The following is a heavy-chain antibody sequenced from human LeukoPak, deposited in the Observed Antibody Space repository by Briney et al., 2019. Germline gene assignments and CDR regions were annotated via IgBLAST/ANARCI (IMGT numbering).Heavy chain of an antibody. Sequence: SETLSLTCAVYGGSFSGYYWSWIRQPPGKGLGWIGEINHSGSTNYNPSLKSRVTISIDTSKNQFSLKLSSVTAADTAVYYCARGSKATMIVVARPFDYWGQGTQVTVSS. J-gene: IGHJ4*02. D-gene: IGHD3-22*01. CDR1: GGSFSGYY. V-gene: IGHV4-34*01. CDR2: INHSGST. CDR3: ARGSKATMIVVARPFDY.